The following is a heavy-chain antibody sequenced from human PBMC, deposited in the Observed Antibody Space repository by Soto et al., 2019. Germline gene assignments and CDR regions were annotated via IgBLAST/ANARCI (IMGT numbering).Heavy chain of an antibody. CDR3: ARDRGWAMVRGVITGRYYYYGMDV. CDR2: ISYDGSNK. J-gene: IGHJ6*02. D-gene: IGHD3-10*01. V-gene: IGHV3-30-3*01. CDR1: GFTFSSYA. Sequence: PGGSLRLSCAASGFTFSSYAMHWVRQAPGKGLEWVAVISYDGSNKYYADSVKGRFTISRDNSKNTLYLQMNSLRAEDTAVYYCARDRGWAMVRGVITGRYYYYGMDVWGQGTTVTVSS.